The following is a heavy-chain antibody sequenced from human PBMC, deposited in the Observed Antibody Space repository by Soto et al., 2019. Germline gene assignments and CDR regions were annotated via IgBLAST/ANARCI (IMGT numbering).Heavy chain of an antibody. CDR3: AKDLYSGSSHPDY. D-gene: IGHD1-26*01. CDR2: ISYDGSNK. Sequence: QVQLVESGGGVVQPGRSLRLSCAASGFTFSSYAIHWVRQAPGKGLEWVAVISYDGSNKYYADSVKGRFTISRDNSKNTLYLQMDSLRAEDTAVYYCAKDLYSGSSHPDYWGQGTLVTVSS. V-gene: IGHV3-30*04. J-gene: IGHJ4*02. CDR1: GFTFSSYA.